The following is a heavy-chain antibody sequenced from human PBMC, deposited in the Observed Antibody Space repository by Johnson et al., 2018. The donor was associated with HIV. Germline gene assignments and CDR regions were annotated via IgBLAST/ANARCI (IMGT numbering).Heavy chain of an antibody. Sequence: VQLVESGGGVVQPGRSLRLSCATSGFTVSNTYMTWVRQAPGKGLEWVSGLDTGGNTYYADSVKGRFTISRDNSNNTLYVQMNGLRAEDTAVYYCATGSLVGVCGDGLLQVRDAFDIWGQGTMVTVSS. CDR1: GFTVSNTY. CDR3: ATGSLVGVCGDGLLQVRDAFDI. CDR2: LDTGGNT. J-gene: IGHJ3*02. D-gene: IGHD3-9*01. V-gene: IGHV3-53*01.